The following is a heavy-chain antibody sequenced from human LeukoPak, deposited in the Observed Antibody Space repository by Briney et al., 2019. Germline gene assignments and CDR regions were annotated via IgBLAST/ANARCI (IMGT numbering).Heavy chain of an antibody. J-gene: IGHJ4*02. Sequence: SETLSLTCGVSGNFISRGYYWAWIRQPPGKELEWIGSIYNTGSTYYNPSLKSRVTMSIDTSKNQFSLKLSSVTAADTAVYYCARNTSAWSPLGETQSAPHCFDSWGQGTLVTVSS. D-gene: IGHD6-19*01. V-gene: IGHV4-38-2*01. CDR2: IYNTGST. CDR1: GNFISRGYY. CDR3: ARNTSAWSPLGETQSAPHCFDS.